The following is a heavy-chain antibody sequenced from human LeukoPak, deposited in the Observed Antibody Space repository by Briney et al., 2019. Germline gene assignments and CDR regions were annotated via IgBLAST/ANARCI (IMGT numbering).Heavy chain of an antibody. J-gene: IGHJ3*02. CDR3: ARQRDTASVGAFDI. CDR2: IHYSGTT. Sequence: PSETLSLTCSVSGGSISSYYWSWIRQPPGKGLEWIGSIHYSGTTYYNPSLQSRLTISADASKNQFSLKVTSVTATDTALYYCARQRDTASVGAFDIWGQGTMVTVSS. V-gene: IGHV4-39*01. D-gene: IGHD5-18*01. CDR1: GGSISSYY.